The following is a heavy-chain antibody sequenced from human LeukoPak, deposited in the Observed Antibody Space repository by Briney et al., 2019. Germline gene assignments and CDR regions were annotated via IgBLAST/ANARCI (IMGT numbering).Heavy chain of an antibody. CDR1: GFTFSSYG. V-gene: IGHV3-33*01. CDR2: IWYDGSNR. D-gene: IGHD4-17*01. Sequence: GGSLRLSCAASGFTFSSYGMHWVRQAPGKGLEWVAVIWYDGSNRYYADSVKGRFTISRDNSKNTLYLQMNSLRAEDTAVYYCARDRATTVTTFDYWGQGTLVTVSS. J-gene: IGHJ4*02. CDR3: ARDRATTVTTFDY.